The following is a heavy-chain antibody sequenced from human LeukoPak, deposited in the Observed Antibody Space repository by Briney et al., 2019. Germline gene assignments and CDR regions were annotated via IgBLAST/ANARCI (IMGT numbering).Heavy chain of an antibody. CDR3: ARVSIVGATTDFDY. D-gene: IGHD1-26*01. Sequence: SSVTVSCKASGGTFSSYAISWVRHAPGQGLEWMGRIIPIFGTANYAQKFQGRVTITTDESTSTAYMELSSLRSEDTAVYDCARVSIVGATTDFDYWGQGTLVTVSS. J-gene: IGHJ4*02. V-gene: IGHV1-69*05. CDR2: IIPIFGTA. CDR1: GGTFSSYA.